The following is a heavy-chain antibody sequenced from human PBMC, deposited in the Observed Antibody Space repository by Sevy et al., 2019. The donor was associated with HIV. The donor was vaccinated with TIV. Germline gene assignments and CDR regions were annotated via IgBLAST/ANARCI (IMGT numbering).Heavy chain of an antibody. CDR3: ARDAAGYYNWFDT. CDR1: GFPFNTYW. Sequence: GGSVRLSCAASGFPFNTYWMHWVRQAPGKGLVWVSRINSDGSSANYADSVKGRFTISRDNAKNTLYLQMNSLRVEDTAVYFCARDAAGYYNWFDTWGQGTLVTVSS. V-gene: IGHV3-74*01. CDR2: INSDGSSA. J-gene: IGHJ5*02. D-gene: IGHD3-9*01.